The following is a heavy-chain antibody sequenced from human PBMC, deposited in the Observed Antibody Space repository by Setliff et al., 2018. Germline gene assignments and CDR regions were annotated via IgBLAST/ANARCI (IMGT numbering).Heavy chain of an antibody. Sequence: SETLSLTCTVSGDSISSRTYYWSWIRQPAGKGLEWIGHIYTSWSTIYNPSLKSRLTISLDTSKNQFSLKLSSVTAADTAVYFCARHFPDFGYWSGYITGYFDFWGHGNLVTVSS. J-gene: IGHJ4*01. D-gene: IGHD3-3*01. V-gene: IGHV4-61*09. CDR1: GDSISSRTYY. CDR2: IYTSWST. CDR3: ARHFPDFGYWSGYITGYFDF.